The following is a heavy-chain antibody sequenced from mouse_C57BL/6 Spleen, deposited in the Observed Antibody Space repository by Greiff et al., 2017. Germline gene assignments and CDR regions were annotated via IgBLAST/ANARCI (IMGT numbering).Heavy chain of an antibody. CDR2: ISSGSSTI. V-gene: IGHV5-17*01. CDR3: ARDQLGVGLDY. D-gene: IGHD4-1*02. Sequence: DVQLVESGGGLVKPGGSLKLSCAASGFTFSDYGMHWVRQAPEKGLEWVAYISSGSSTIYYADTVKGRFTIARDNAKNTLFLQMTSLRAEDTAMYYCARDQLGVGLDYWGQGTTLTVSS. CDR1: GFTFSDYG. J-gene: IGHJ2*01.